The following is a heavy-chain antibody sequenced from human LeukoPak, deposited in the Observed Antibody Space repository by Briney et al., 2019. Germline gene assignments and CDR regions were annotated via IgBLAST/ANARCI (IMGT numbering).Heavy chain of an antibody. D-gene: IGHD3-22*01. CDR1: GFTFSNYG. CDR2: ITTSGGDA. CDR3: AREARYDSSGYYFDY. V-gene: IGHV3-23*01. J-gene: IGHJ4*02. Sequence: GGSLRLSCAASGFTFSNYGMNWVRQAPGKGLEWVSSITTSGGDAYYADSVKGQFTISRDNSKNTLYLQMNSLRAEDTAVYYCAREARYDSSGYYFDYWGQGTLVTVSS.